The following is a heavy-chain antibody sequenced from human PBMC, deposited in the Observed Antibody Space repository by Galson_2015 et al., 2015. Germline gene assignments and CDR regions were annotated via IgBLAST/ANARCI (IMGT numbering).Heavy chain of an antibody. CDR2: IYPGDSDA. D-gene: IGHD6-19*01. CDR1: GYKFTTYW. CDR3: ARRGSLTTGWPACDS. Sequence: QSGAEVTKPGESLRISCEGSGYKFTTYWIAWVRQMPGKGLEWMGIIYPGDSDARYSPSFEGQVTLSADKSVNTAYLQWTSLQASDSGLYYCARRGSLTTGWPACDSWGQGTPVTVSS. V-gene: IGHV5-51*01. J-gene: IGHJ4*02.